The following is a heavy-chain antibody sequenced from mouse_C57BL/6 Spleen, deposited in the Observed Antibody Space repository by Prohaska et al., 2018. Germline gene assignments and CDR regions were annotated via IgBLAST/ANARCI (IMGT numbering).Heavy chain of an antibody. Sequence: QVQLQQPGAELVKPGASVKLSCKASGYTFTSYWMQWVKQRPGQGLEWIGEIDPSDSYTNYNQKFKGKATLTVDTSSSTAYMQLSSLTSEDSAVYYCARQPGDYWGQGTSVTVSS. J-gene: IGHJ4*01. CDR1: GYTFTSYW. V-gene: IGHV1-50*01. CDR3: ARQPGDY. CDR2: IDPSDSYT.